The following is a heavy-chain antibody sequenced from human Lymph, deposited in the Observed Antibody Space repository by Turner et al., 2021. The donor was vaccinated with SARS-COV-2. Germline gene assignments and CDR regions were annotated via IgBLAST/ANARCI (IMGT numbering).Heavy chain of an antibody. D-gene: IGHD1-26*01. V-gene: IGHV1-69*04. Sequence: QVQLVQPGAEVKKPGSSVMVSCKASGGTFSSYAINWVRQAHGQGLEWMVRIMPILGIADYAQKFQGRVTITADKSTSTAYMELSSLRSEDTAVYYCARGRLDSFGGGYYSWFDPWGQGTLVTVSS. CDR1: GGTFSSYA. CDR2: IMPILGIA. CDR3: ARGRLDSFGGGYYSWFDP. J-gene: IGHJ5*02.